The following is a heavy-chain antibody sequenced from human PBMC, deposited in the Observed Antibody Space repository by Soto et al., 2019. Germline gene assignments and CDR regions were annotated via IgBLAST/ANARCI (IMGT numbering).Heavy chain of an antibody. CDR2: IYSGGKT. J-gene: IGHJ6*02. CDR1: GLSVITNF. V-gene: IGHV3-53*01. Sequence: PGGSLKRYCRASGLSVITNFMSWVRQAPGKGLEWLAVIYSGGKTFYADSVKGRFTISKDNSKNTLSLQMNSLRAEDTAVYYCTRDAPGERPYYFYYYGMDVWGQGTTVTVSS. CDR3: TRDAPGERPYYFYYYGMDV.